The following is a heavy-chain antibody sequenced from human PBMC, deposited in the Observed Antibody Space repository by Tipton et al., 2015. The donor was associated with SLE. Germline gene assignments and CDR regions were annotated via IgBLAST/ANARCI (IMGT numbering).Heavy chain of an antibody. D-gene: IGHD1-26*01. CDR2: IYTSGSA. Sequence: TLSLTCTVSGGSISSGSYYWSWIRQPAGKGLEWIGRIYTSGSANYNPSLKSRVTISVDTSKNQFSLKLSSVTAADTAVYYCARSWSGRREFDHWGPGTLVTVSS. J-gene: IGHJ4*02. CDR3: ARSWSGRREFDH. CDR1: GGSISSGSYY. V-gene: IGHV4-61*02.